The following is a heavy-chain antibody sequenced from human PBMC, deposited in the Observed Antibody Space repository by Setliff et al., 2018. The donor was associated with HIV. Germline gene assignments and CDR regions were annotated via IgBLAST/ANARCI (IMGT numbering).Heavy chain of an antibody. D-gene: IGHD6-13*01. Sequence: SETLSLTCAVYGETFNGYFWTWIRQSPGKGLEWIGELNHGGNINQNPSLRSGFTLSVDTSKNQFSLTLNSVTAADTAVYYCASKAAAGDVDYWGQGTLVTVSS. V-gene: IGHV4-34*01. CDR1: GETFNGYF. CDR3: ASKAAAGDVDY. J-gene: IGHJ4*02. CDR2: LNHGGNI.